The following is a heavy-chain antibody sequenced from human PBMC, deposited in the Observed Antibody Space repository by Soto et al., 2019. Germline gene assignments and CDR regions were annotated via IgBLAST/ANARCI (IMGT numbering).Heavy chain of an antibody. CDR1: GGSFSGYY. J-gene: IGHJ4*02. D-gene: IGHD3-10*01. CDR2: INHSGST. Sequence: SETLSLTCAVYGGSFSGYYWSWIRQPPGKGLEWIGEINHSGSTNYNPSLKSRVTISVDTSKNQFSLKLSSVTAADTAVYYCARSPGRIVPFDYWGQGTLVTVSS. V-gene: IGHV4-34*01. CDR3: ARSPGRIVPFDY.